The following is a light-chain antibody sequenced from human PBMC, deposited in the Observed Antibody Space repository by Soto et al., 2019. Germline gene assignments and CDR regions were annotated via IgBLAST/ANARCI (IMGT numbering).Light chain of an antibody. J-gene: IGLJ2*01. CDR3: YSFAGFNTQ. CDR2: EVS. CDR1: SSDVGAYNS. V-gene: IGLV2-14*01. Sequence: QSALTQPASVSGSPGQSITISCTGTSSDVGAYNSVSWYQQPPGQAPKLVIYEVSNRPSRVSNRFSASKSGNTASLTISGLQADDEADYYCYSFAGFNTQFGGGTKLTVL.